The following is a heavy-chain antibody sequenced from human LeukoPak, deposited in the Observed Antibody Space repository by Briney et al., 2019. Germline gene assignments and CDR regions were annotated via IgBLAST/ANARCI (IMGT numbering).Heavy chain of an antibody. CDR1: GVTFSSYG. Sequence: GRSLRLSCAASGVTFSSYGMHWVRQAPGKGLEWVAVISYDGGDKYYADSVKGRFTISRDNSKNTLYLQMNSLRTEDTAVYYCAKDGYPLGYCSSTSCPYYFNYWGQGTLVTVSS. D-gene: IGHD2-2*01. CDR2: ISYDGGDK. J-gene: IGHJ4*02. V-gene: IGHV3-30*18. CDR3: AKDGYPLGYCSSTSCPYYFNY.